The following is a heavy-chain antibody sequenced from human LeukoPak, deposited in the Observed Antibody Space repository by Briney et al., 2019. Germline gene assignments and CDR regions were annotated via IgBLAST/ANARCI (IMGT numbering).Heavy chain of an antibody. CDR3: ARRAGAYSHPYDY. D-gene: IGHD4/OR15-4a*01. CDR2: IYSDNT. V-gene: IGHV3-53*01. J-gene: IGHJ4*02. Sequence: PGGSLRLSCTVSGFTVSSNSMSWVRQAPGKGLEWVSFIYSDNTHYSDSVKGRFTISRDNSKNTLYLQMNSLRAEDTAVYCCARRAGAYSHPYDYWGQGTLVTVSS. CDR1: GFTVSSNS.